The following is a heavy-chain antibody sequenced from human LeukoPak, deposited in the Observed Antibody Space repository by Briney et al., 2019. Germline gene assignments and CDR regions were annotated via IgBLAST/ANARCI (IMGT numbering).Heavy chain of an antibody. J-gene: IGHJ5*02. Sequence: PSETLSLTCTVSGDSISSHYWSWIRQSPGGGLEWIGYISYSGNTNYNPSLKSRLTISVDSSKNQFSLKLNSVTAADTAVYYCARGLSITMIFRWFDPWGQGTLVTVSS. CDR2: ISYSGNT. CDR1: GDSISSHY. D-gene: IGHD3-22*01. V-gene: IGHV4-59*11. CDR3: ARGLSITMIFRWFDP.